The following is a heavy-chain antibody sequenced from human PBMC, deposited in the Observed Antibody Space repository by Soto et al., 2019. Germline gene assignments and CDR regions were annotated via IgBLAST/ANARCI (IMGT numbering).Heavy chain of an antibody. J-gene: IGHJ5*02. V-gene: IGHV1-69*13. CDR1: GGTFSSYA. CDR3: AAVVAATRAGFDP. CDR2: IIPIFGTA. D-gene: IGHD2-15*01. Sequence: SVKVSCKASGGTFSSYAISWVRQAPGQGLEWMGGIIPIFGTANYAQKFQGRVTITADESTSTAYMELSSLRSEDTAVYYCAAVVAATRAGFDPWGQGTLVTVSS.